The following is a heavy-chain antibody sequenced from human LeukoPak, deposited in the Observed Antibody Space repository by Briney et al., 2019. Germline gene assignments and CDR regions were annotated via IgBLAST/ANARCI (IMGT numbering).Heavy chain of an antibody. J-gene: IGHJ4*02. CDR3: ARERGFSSSWYTF. CDR2: ISSRSATV. V-gene: IGHV3-48*01. Sequence: PGGSLRLSCAASGFTFSSYEMNWVRQAPGKGLEWVSYISSRSATVYYADSVKGRFTISRDNAKNSLYLQMNSLRVEDTAVYYCARERGFSSSWYTFWGQGTLVTVSS. D-gene: IGHD6-13*01. CDR1: GFTFSSYE.